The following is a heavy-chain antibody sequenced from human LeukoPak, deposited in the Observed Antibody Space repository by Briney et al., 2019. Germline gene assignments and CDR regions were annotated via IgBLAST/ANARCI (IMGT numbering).Heavy chain of an antibody. V-gene: IGHV3-23*01. D-gene: IGHD6-6*01. CDR2: ISGSGGST. CDR1: GFTFSSYA. J-gene: IGHJ4*02. Sequence: GGSLRLSCAASGFTFSSYAMSWVRQAPGKGLEWVSAISGSGGSTYYADSVKGRFTISRDNSNNTLYLQMNSLRAEDTAVYYCARIVAARPVIDYWGQGTLVTVSS. CDR3: ARIVAARPVIDY.